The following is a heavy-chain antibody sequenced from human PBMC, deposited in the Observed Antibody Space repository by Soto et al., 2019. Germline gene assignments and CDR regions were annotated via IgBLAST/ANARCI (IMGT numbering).Heavy chain of an antibody. D-gene: IGHD3-16*01. CDR2: TVYSSDTI. V-gene: IGHV3-48*02. CDR1: GHTLGTYR. Sequence: GGPLRSPCEASGHTLGTYRMTWVRHSPGKGREWIASTVYSSDTIFSADSVKAPSPISRANPTNSLYLQMNSVRDEDTAVYFFSRLYDEDVWGQGTTVTVSS. J-gene: IGHJ6*02. CDR3: SRLYDEDV.